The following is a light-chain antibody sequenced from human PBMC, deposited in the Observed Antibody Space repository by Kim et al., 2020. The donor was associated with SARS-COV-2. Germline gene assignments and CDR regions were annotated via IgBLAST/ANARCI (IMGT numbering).Light chain of an antibody. CDR2: AAS. CDR1: QGISNY. CDR3: QQLDSYPIT. J-gene: IGKJ5*01. V-gene: IGKV1-9*01. Sequence: DIQLTQSPSFLSASVGDRVIITCRASQGISNYLAWYQQKSGKAPKLLIYAASTLQSGVPSRFSGSGSGAEFTLTISSLQPEDFATFYCQQLDSYPITFGQGTRLEIK.